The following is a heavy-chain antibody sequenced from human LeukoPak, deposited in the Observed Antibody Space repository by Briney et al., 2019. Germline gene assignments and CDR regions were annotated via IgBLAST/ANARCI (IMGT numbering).Heavy chain of an antibody. Sequence: GESLKISCKGSGYRFTSYWIGWVRQMPGKGLEWMGIIYPADSDTRYSPSFQGQVTISADKTISTAYLQWSSLKASDTAMYYCARRGDSSDWYFWGQGTLVTVSP. CDR1: GYRFTSYW. V-gene: IGHV5-51*01. CDR2: IYPADSDT. J-gene: IGHJ4*02. CDR3: ARRGDSSDWYF. D-gene: IGHD6-19*01.